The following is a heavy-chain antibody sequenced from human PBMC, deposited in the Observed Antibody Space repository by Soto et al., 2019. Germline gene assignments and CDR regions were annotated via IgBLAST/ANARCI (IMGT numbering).Heavy chain of an antibody. J-gene: IGHJ5*02. D-gene: IGHD6-13*01. CDR2: LFYSGST. V-gene: IGHV4-31*03. CDR3: ARGLAAAGLFGFGP. Sequence: PSETLSLTCTVSGGSISSDGSYWSWIRQHPGKGLEWIGCLFYSGSTYHNPSLKSRVTISVDTSKNQFSLKLSSVTAADTAVYYCARGLAAAGLFGFGPWGQGTLVTVSS. CDR1: GGSISSDGSY.